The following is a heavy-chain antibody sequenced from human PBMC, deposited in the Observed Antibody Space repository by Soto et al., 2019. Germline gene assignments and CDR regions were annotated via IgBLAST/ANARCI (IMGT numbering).Heavy chain of an antibody. Sequence: SETLSLTCAVYGGSFSGYYWSWIRQPPGKGLEWIGEINHSGSTNYNPSLKSRVTISVDTSKNQFSLKLSSVTAADTAVYYCARRSLYNWFDPWGQGTLVTVYS. CDR2: INHSGST. V-gene: IGHV4-34*01. CDR3: ARRSLYNWFDP. J-gene: IGHJ5*02. CDR1: GGSFSGYY.